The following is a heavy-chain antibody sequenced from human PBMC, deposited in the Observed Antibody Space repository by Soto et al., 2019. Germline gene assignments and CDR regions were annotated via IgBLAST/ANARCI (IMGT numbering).Heavy chain of an antibody. CDR2: INHSGST. V-gene: IGHV4-34*01. CDR1: GGSFSGYY. CDR3: ARERWEDNWFDP. D-gene: IGHD1-26*01. J-gene: IGHJ5*02. Sequence: ASETLSLTCAVYGGSFSGYYWSWIRQPPGKGLEWIGEINHSGSTNYNPSLKSRVTISVDTSKNQFSLKLSSVTAADTAVYYCARERWEDNWFDPWGQGTLVTVSS.